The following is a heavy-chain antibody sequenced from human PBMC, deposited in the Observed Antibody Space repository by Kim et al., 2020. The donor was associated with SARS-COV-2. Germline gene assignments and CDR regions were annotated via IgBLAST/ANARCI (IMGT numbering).Heavy chain of an antibody. V-gene: IGHV3-49*04. Sequence: GGSLRLSCTASGFTFGDYAMSWVRQAPGKGLEWVGFIRSKAYGGTTEYAASVKGRFTISRDDSKSIAYLQMNSLKTEDTAVYYCTSAGLLYCSSTSCYRTSRNPRAFDYWGQGTLVTVSS. CDR2: IRSKAYGGTT. D-gene: IGHD2-2*02. J-gene: IGHJ4*02. CDR3: TSAGLLYCSSTSCYRTSRNPRAFDY. CDR1: GFTFGDYA.